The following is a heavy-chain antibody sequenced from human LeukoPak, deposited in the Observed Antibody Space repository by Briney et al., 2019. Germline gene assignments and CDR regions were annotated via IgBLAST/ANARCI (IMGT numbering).Heavy chain of an antibody. CDR3: ARGEGYGDYFGAFDI. CDR2: IYYSGST. Sequence: KASETLSLTCTVSGGSISSYYWSWLRQPPGKGLEWIGYIYYSGSTNYNPSLKSRVTISVDTSKNQFSLKLSSVTAADTAVYYCARGEGYGDYFGAFDIWGQGTMVTVSS. J-gene: IGHJ3*02. V-gene: IGHV4-59*01. D-gene: IGHD4-17*01. CDR1: GGSISSYY.